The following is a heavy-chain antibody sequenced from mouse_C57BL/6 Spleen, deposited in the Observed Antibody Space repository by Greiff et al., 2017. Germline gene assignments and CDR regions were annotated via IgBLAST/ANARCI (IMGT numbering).Heavy chain of an antibody. J-gene: IGHJ2*01. Sequence: EVQLVESGEGLVKPGGSLKLSCAASGFTFSSYAMSWVRQTPEKRLEWVAYISSGGDYIYYADTVKGRFTISRDNARNTLYMQMSSLKSEDTAMYYCTRDGLRRDYFDYWGQGTTLTVSS. CDR3: TRDGLRRDYFDY. D-gene: IGHD1-2*01. CDR2: ISSGGDYI. CDR1: GFTFSSYA. V-gene: IGHV5-9-1*02.